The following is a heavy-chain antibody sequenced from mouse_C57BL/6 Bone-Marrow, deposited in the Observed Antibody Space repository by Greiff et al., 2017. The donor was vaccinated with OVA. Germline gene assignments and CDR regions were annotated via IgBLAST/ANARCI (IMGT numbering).Heavy chain of an antibody. CDR1: GYTFTDYN. Sequence: EVQLQQSGPELVKPGASVKIPCKASGYTFTDYNMDWVKQSHGKSLEWIGDINPNNGGTNYNQKFKGKATLTVDKSSSTAYMELRSLTSEDTAVYYCARNYYYGRLDYWGQGTTLTVSS. CDR2: INPNNGGT. D-gene: IGHD1-1*01. V-gene: IGHV1-18*01. J-gene: IGHJ2*01. CDR3: ARNYYYGRLDY.